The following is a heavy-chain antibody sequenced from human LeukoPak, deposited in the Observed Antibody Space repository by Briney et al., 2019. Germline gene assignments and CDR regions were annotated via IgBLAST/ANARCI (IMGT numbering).Heavy chain of an antibody. V-gene: IGHV3-73*01. D-gene: IGHD3-22*01. Sequence: GGSLRLSCAASGFTFSGSAMHWVRQASGKGLEWVGRIRSKANSHATAYAASVKGRFTISRDDSKNTAYLQMNSLKTEDTAVYYCTSPYYYDSSGYYAFAYWGQGTLVTVSS. CDR1: GFTFSGSA. J-gene: IGHJ4*02. CDR3: TSPYYYDSSGYYAFAY. CDR2: IRSKANSHAT.